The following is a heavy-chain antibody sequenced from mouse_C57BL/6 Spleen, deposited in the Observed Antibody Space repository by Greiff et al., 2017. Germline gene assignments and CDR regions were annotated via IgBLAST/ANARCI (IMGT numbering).Heavy chain of an antibody. CDR3: ARDGGGYGYFDV. Sequence: EVQLQESEGGLVQPGRSMKLSCTVSGFTFSDYYMAWVRQVPEKGLEWVANINYDGSSTYYLDSLKSRFIISRDNAKNILYLQMSSLKSEDTATYYCARDGGGYGYFDVWGTGTTVTVSS. V-gene: IGHV5-16*01. CDR2: INYDGSST. J-gene: IGHJ1*03. CDR1: GFTFSDYY.